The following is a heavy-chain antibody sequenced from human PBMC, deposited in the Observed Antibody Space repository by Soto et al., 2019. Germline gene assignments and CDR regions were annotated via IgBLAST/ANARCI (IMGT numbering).Heavy chain of an antibody. D-gene: IGHD3-22*01. CDR2: IDPSDSYT. Sequence: GESLTLSCKVSGYSFTSYWISWVRQMPGKGLEWMGRIDPSDSYTNYSPSFQGHVTISADMSTSTAYLQWSSLKASDTAMYYCARHNYYDSSGYYYYDYWGQGSLVTVSS. CDR1: GYSFTSYW. J-gene: IGHJ4*02. V-gene: IGHV5-10-1*01. CDR3: ARHNYYDSSGYYYYDY.